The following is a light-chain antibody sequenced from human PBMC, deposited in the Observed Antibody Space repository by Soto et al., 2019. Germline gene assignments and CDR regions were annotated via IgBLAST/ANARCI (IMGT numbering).Light chain of an antibody. J-gene: IGKJ1*01. CDR2: WAS. CDR3: QQYYSTHQWT. Sequence: DIVMTQSPDSLAVSLGERATINCKSSQSVLYSSNNKNYLAWYQQKPGQPPKLLIYWASTRESGVPDRFSGSGSGTDFTLTISSLQAEDVAAYYCQQYYSTHQWTFSQGTKVDIK. CDR1: QSVLYSSNNKNY. V-gene: IGKV4-1*01.